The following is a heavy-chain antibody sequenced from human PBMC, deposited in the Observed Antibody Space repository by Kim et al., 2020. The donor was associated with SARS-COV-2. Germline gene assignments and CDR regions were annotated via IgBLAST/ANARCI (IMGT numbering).Heavy chain of an antibody. CDR1: GGTFSSYA. D-gene: IGHD3-10*01. Sequence: SVKVSCKASGGTFSSYAISWVRQAPGQGLEWMGGIIPIFGTANYAQKFQGRVTITADESTSTAYMELSSLRSEDTAVYYCARARITMVRGVIGWFDPWGQGTLVTVSS. V-gene: IGHV1-69*13. CDR3: ARARITMVRGVIGWFDP. J-gene: IGHJ5*02. CDR2: IIPIFGTA.